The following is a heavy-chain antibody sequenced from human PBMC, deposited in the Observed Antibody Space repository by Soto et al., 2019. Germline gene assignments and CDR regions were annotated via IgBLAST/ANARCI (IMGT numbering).Heavy chain of an antibody. V-gene: IGHV3-21*01. Sequence: LRLSCASSGFTFSSFSMNWVRQAPGKGLEWVSSISSSSSYIYYADSVKGRFTISRDNAKNSLYLQMNSLRAEDTAVYYCARVAASHHNWFDPWGQGTLVTVSS. J-gene: IGHJ5*02. CDR1: GFTFSSFS. D-gene: IGHD2-15*01. CDR2: ISSSSSYI. CDR3: ARVAASHHNWFDP.